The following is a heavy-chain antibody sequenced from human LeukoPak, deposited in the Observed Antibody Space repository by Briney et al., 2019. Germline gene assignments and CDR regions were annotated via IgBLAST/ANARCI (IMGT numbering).Heavy chain of an antibody. CDR1: RFSFSSYA. J-gene: IGHJ4*02. D-gene: IGHD6-13*01. V-gene: IGHV3-30-3*01. CDR3: AKELAAGGPQDY. CDR2: ISYDGSNK. Sequence: GGSLRLSCAASRFSFSSYAMHWVRQAPGKGLEWVAVISYDGSNKYYTDSAKGRFTISRDNSQNTLYLQMNSLRAEDTAMYYCAKELAAGGPQDYWGQGTLVTVSS.